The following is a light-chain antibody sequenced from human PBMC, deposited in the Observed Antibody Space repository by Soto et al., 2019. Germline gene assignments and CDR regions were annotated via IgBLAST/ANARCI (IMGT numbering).Light chain of an antibody. J-gene: IGLJ3*02. CDR1: GSDIGAYNF. CDR3: YSYAGRNIWV. V-gene: IGLV2-8*01. Sequence: QSVLAQPPSASGSPGRSVTISCTGSGSDIGAYNFVSWYQQDPGKAPKLMIFGVTERPSGVPDRFSGSKSGNTASLTVSGLQADDEAVYYCYSYAGRNIWVFGGGTKVTVL. CDR2: GVT.